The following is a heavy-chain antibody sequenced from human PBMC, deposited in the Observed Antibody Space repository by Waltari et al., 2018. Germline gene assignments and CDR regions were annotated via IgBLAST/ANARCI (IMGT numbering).Heavy chain of an antibody. CDR3: ASRMVRYLDPHAFDI. CDR2: ISSSSSTI. J-gene: IGHJ3*02. CDR1: GFTFSSYS. Sequence: VQLVESGGGVVQPGGSLRLSCAASGFTFSSYSMTGVRQAPGKGPAWVSYISSSSSTIYYADSVKGRFTISRDNAKNSLYLQMNSLRAEDTAVYYCASRMVRYLDPHAFDIWGQGTMVTVSS. V-gene: IGHV3-48*04. D-gene: IGHD3-9*01.